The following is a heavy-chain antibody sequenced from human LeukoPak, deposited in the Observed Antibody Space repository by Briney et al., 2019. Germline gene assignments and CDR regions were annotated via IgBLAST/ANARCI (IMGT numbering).Heavy chain of an antibody. CDR2: INYSGST. CDR3: ARGSAVGILFSFDY. J-gene: IGHJ4*02. D-gene: IGHD6-13*01. Sequence: SETLSLTCTVSGDSISSSSYYWGWIRQPPGKGLEWLGSINYSGSTYYNSSLKSRVTISVDTPKTQFYLKLSCMTTADTAVYYCARGSAVGILFSFDYWGQGTLGTVSS. CDR1: GDSISSSSYY. V-gene: IGHV4-39*02.